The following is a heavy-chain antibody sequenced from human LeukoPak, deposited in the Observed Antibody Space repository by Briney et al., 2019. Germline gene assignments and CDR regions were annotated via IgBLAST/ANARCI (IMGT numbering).Heavy chain of an antibody. V-gene: IGHV4-59*01. Sequence: SETLSLTCTVSGGSMSGYYWSWIRQPPGKALEWIGYIYSGSTDYNPSLKSRVTISMDTSKNQFSLNLSSLTAADTAVYYCARYRAFDIWGQGTMVTVSS. CDR1: GGSMSGYY. J-gene: IGHJ3*02. CDR3: ARYRAFDI. CDR2: IYSGST.